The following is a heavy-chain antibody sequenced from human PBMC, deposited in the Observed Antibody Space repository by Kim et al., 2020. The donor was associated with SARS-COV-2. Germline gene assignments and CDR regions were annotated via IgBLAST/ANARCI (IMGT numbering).Heavy chain of an antibody. CDR3: AGAYPYFDY. J-gene: IGHJ4*02. Sequence: SETLSLTCAVYGGSFSGYYWSWMRQPPGKGLEWIGEINHSGSPTYNPSLKSRVTISVDPSKNQFSLKLSSVTAADTAVYYCAGAYPYFDYWCQGTRVTVS. CDR1: GGSFSGYY. V-gene: IGHV4-34*01. CDR2: INHSGSP.